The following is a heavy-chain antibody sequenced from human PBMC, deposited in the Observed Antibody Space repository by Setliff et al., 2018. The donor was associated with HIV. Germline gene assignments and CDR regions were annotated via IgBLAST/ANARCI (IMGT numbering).Heavy chain of an antibody. D-gene: IGHD1-26*01. Sequence: ASVKVSCKASGYTFSSYGISWVRQAPGQGLEWMGWISAYNGNTNYAQKFQGRVTMTTDTSTSTAYMEVGSLRSDDTAVYYCARALGGSYPGSFDYWGQGTLVTVSS. CDR1: GYTFSSYG. J-gene: IGHJ4*02. V-gene: IGHV1-18*01. CDR3: ARALGGSYPGSFDY. CDR2: ISAYNGNT.